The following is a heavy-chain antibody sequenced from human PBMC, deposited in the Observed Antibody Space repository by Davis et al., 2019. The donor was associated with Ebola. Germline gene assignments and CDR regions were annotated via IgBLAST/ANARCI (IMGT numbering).Heavy chain of an antibody. V-gene: IGHV1-3*01. J-gene: IGHJ4*02. Sequence: ASAKVPCNASGYTFTSYAMHWVRQAPGQRPEWMGWINAGNGNTKYSQKFQGRVTITRDTSASTAYMELSSLRSEDTAVYYCARGYCSGGSCYSPDYWGQGTLVTVSS. CDR2: INAGNGNT. CDR1: GYTFTSYA. D-gene: IGHD2-15*01. CDR3: ARGYCSGGSCYSPDY.